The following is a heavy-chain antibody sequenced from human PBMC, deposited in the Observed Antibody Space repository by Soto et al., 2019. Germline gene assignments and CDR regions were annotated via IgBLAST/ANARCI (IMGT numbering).Heavy chain of an antibody. CDR2: IYYSGST. J-gene: IGHJ5*02. CDR3: ARRIHKRGVNWFDP. D-gene: IGHD3-10*01. CDR1: GGSISSSSYY. Sequence: SETLSLTCTVSGGSISSSSYYWGWIRQPPGKGLEWIGSIYYSGSTYYNPSLKSRVTISVDTSKNRFSLKLSSVTAADTAVYYCARRIHKRGVNWFDPWGQGTLVTVSS. V-gene: IGHV4-39*01.